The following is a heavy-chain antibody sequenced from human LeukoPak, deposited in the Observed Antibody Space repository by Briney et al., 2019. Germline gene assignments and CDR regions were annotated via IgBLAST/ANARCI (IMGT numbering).Heavy chain of an antibody. V-gene: IGHV4-34*01. D-gene: IGHD3-22*01. CDR1: GGSFSGYY. Sequence: KPSETLSLTCAVYGGSFSGYYWSWIRQPPGKGLEWSGEINHSGSTNYNPSLKSRVTISVDTSKNQFSLKLSSVTAADTAVYYCARGIYYDSSGPDYWGQGTLVTVSS. J-gene: IGHJ4*02. CDR3: ARGIYYDSSGPDY. CDR2: INHSGST.